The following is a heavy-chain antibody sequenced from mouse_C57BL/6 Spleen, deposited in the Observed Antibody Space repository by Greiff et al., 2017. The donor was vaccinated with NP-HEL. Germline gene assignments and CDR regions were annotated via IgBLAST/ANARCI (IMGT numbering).Heavy chain of an antibody. D-gene: IGHD1-1*01. Sequence: EVQLVEPGGGLVKPGGSLKLSCAASGFTFSDYGMHWVRQAPEKGLEWVAYISSGSSTIYYADTVKGRFTISRDNAKNTLFLQMTSLRSEDTAMYYCARPGYYGSRGYFDVWGTGTTVTVSS. CDR3: ARPGYYGSRGYFDV. J-gene: IGHJ1*03. V-gene: IGHV5-17*01. CDR1: GFTFSDYG. CDR2: ISSGSSTI.